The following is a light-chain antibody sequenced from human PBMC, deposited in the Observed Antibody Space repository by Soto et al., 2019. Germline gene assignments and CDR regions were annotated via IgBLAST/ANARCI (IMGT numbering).Light chain of an antibody. CDR2: GAS. V-gene: IGKV3-15*01. Sequence: EVVMTQSPATLSVSPGERATLSCRASQSVSSNLAWYQQKPSQAPRLLIYGASTRATGIPARFSGRGSGTVFTFTIICLQSEVFAVYYCQQYNNWPPAWTGGQGTKVEIK. CDR1: QSVSSN. CDR3: QQYNNWPPAWT. J-gene: IGKJ1*01.